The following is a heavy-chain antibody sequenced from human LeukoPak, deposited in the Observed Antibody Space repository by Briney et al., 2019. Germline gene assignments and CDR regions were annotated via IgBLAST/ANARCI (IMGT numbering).Heavy chain of an antibody. Sequence: GGSLRLSCAASGFTFSSYWMSWVRQAPGKGLEWVANIKEDGSDKYYVDSMRGRFTISRDNTKNSLYLQMNGLRADDTAVYYCAREIPGAMNAFDIWGQGTMVTVSS. D-gene: IGHD2-2*01. CDR1: GFTFSSYW. V-gene: IGHV3-7*01. J-gene: IGHJ3*02. CDR2: IKEDGSDK. CDR3: AREIPGAMNAFDI.